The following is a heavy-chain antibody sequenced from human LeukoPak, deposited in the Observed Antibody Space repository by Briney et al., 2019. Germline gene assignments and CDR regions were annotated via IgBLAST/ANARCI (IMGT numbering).Heavy chain of an antibody. D-gene: IGHD2-15*01. CDR2: ISGSGGST. CDR1: GFTFSSYA. J-gene: IGHJ4*02. Sequence: GGSLGLSCAASGFTFSSYAMSWVRQAPGKGLEWVSAISGSGGSTYYADSVKGRFTISRDNSKNTLYLQMNSLRAEDTAVYYCAKDAKLGYCSGGNCYYFDYWGQGTLVTVSS. V-gene: IGHV3-23*01. CDR3: AKDAKLGYCSGGNCYYFDY.